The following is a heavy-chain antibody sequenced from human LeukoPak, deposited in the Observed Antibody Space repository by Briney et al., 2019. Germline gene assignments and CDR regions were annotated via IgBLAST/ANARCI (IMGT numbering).Heavy chain of an antibody. J-gene: IGHJ4*02. V-gene: IGHV4-39*01. CDR2: IYYSGST. CDR3: ARHVSGWYYFDY. CDR1: GGSISSSSYY. Sequence: SETLSLTCTVSGGSISSSSYYWGWIRQPPGKGLEWIGSIYYSGSTYYNPSLKSRVTISVDTSKSQLSLKLSPVTAADTAVYYCARHVSGWYYFDYWGQGTLVTVSS. D-gene: IGHD6-19*01.